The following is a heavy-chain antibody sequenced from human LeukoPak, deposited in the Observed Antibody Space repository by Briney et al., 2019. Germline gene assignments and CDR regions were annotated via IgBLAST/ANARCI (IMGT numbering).Heavy chain of an antibody. CDR2: IYYSGST. CDR3: ARHQYCSSTSCYTGYYYDSSGYSPFDAFDI. CDR1: GGSISSGDYY. V-gene: IGHV4-30-4*01. D-gene: IGHD2-2*02. J-gene: IGHJ3*02. Sequence: SQTLSLTCTVSGGSISSGDYYWSWIRQPPGKGLEWIGYIYYSGSTYYNPSLKSRVTISVDTSKNQFSLKLSSVTAADTAVYYCARHQYCSSTSCYTGYYYDSSGYSPFDAFDIWGQGTMVTVSS.